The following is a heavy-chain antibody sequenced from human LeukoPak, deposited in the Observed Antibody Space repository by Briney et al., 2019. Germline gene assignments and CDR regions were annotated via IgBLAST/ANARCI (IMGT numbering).Heavy chain of an antibody. D-gene: IGHD6-19*01. CDR3: AKEWGTAPFFYSSGWPIDY. Sequence: QPGGSLRLSCAASGFSFSNYAMSWVRQAPGKELEWVSAISGSGGSTYYADSVKGRFTISRDNSKNTLYLQMNSLRAEDTAVYYCAKEWGTAPFFYSSGWPIDYWGQGTLVTVSS. CDR2: ISGSGGST. J-gene: IGHJ4*02. CDR1: GFSFSNYA. V-gene: IGHV3-23*01.